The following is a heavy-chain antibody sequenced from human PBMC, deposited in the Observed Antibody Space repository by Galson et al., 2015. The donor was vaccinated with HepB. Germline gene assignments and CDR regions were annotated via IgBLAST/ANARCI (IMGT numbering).Heavy chain of an antibody. CDR1: GYTFTTYG. CDR2: ISPYNGKT. CDR3: ARRGMAAIGGPTFDY. Sequence: SVKVSCKASGYTFTTYGISWVRQAPGQGLEWMGWISPYNGKTDYAQKVQGRVTMTADTSTSTAYMELRSLISDDTAVYYCARRGMAAIGGPTFDYWGQGTLVTVSS. D-gene: IGHD5-24*01. V-gene: IGHV1-18*01. J-gene: IGHJ4*02.